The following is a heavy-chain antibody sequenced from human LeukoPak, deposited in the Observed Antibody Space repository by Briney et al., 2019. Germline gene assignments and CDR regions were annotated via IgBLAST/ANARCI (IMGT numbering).Heavy chain of an antibody. V-gene: IGHV4-38-2*01. Sequence: GSLRLSCAASGFTFSGSAMHWIRQPPGKGLEWIGSIYYSGSTYYNPSLKSRVTISVDTSKNQFSLKLSSVTAADTAVYYCARHPGYSYAYVDYWGQGTLVTVSS. CDR2: IYYSGST. D-gene: IGHD5-18*01. J-gene: IGHJ4*02. CDR3: ARHPGYSYAYVDY. CDR1: GFTFSGSA.